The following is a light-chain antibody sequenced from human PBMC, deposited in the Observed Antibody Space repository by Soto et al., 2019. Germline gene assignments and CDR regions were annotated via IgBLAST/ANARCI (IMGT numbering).Light chain of an antibody. Sequence: QSALTQPASVSGSPGQSITISCTGTSSDVGGHNYVSWYQQHPGKAPKLMIYEASNRPSGVSNRFSGSKSGNTASLTISGLQAEDEADYYCSSYTSSTTLLFGTGTKVTVL. V-gene: IGLV2-14*01. CDR2: EAS. CDR3: SSYTSSTTLL. CDR1: SSDVGGHNY. J-gene: IGLJ1*01.